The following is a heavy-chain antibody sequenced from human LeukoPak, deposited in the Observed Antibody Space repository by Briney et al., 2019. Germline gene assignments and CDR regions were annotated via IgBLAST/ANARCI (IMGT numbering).Heavy chain of an antibody. J-gene: IGHJ4*02. CDR1: GFTVSSKY. CDR2: IYSGGST. V-gene: IGHV3-53*01. Sequence: HPGGSLRLSCAASGFTVSSKYMSWVRQAPGKGLEWVSVIYSGGSTYYADSVKGRFTISRDNSKNTLYLQMNSLRAEDTAVYYCAAESSGYAWSLDYWGQGTLVTVSS. D-gene: IGHD3-22*01. CDR3: AAESSGYAWSLDY.